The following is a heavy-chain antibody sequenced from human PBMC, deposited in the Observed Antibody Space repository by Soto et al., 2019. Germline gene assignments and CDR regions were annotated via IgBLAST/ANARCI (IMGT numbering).Heavy chain of an antibody. CDR1: GYNFNQYY. J-gene: IGHJ4*02. D-gene: IGHD4-17*01. V-gene: IGHV1-46*02. CDR2: INLRGGTT. Sequence: QVQLVQSGPEVRKPGASVRLSCATSGYNFNQYYIHWVRQAPGQGLEWMGIINLRGGTTEYAHKFRGRVTVTGDTSTRTAYMELISLRSEYTAVYFCARGPDDSDVPRWDHWGQGTLITVSS. CDR3: ARGPDDSDVPRWDH.